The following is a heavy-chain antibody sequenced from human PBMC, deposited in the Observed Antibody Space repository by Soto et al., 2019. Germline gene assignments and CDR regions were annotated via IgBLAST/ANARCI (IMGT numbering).Heavy chain of an antibody. V-gene: IGHV3-74*01. Sequence: GWSLRLSCAASGLTFSNYWMHWVRHIPGQGLLWVSHIDSDGSSTSYADSVKGRFTISRDNAKNTLYLQMNSLRAEDTAVYYCARVSTSLEWLRFDYWGQGTLVTVSS. CDR3: ARVSTSLEWLRFDY. D-gene: IGHD3-3*01. J-gene: IGHJ4*02. CDR2: IDSDGSST. CDR1: GLTFSNYW.